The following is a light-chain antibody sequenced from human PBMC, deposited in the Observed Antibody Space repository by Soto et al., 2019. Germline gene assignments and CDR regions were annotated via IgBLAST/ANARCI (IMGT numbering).Light chain of an antibody. CDR2: EVS. CDR3: SAYAGSNNYV. J-gene: IGLJ1*01. V-gene: IGLV2-8*01. Sequence: QSVLTQPLSASGSPGQSVTISCTGTSSHVGGYNYVSWYQKHPGKAPKLMIYEVSKRSSGVADRFSGSKSGNTASLTVSGLQAEDEADYYCSAYAGSNNYVFGTGTKVTVL. CDR1: SSHVGGYNY.